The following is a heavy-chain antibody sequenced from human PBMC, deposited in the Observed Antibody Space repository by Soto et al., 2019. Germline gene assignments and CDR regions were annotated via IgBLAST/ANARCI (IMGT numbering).Heavy chain of an antibody. Sequence: GGSLRLSCAASGFTFSNYWMTWARQAPGKGLEWVANINEDGSRRNYVDSVKGRFTISRDNAKGSLFLQMDSLRAGDTAIYYCTTLTRSEPFEFWGLGTLVTVPS. CDR3: TTLTRSEPFEF. D-gene: IGHD4-17*01. V-gene: IGHV3-7*05. CDR1: GFTFSNYW. J-gene: IGHJ4*02. CDR2: INEDGSRR.